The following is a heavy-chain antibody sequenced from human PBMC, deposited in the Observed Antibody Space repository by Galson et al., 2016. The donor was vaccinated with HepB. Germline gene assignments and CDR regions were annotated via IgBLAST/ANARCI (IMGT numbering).Heavy chain of an antibody. J-gene: IGHJ3*02. CDR2: INPDTGVT. Sequence: SVKVSCKASGYAFSDYYLHWVRQAPGQRPEWMGRINPDTGVTDYTQKFEGRVSMTGDTSISAAYMELRRLTSDDTAMYYCARTWGSGLDAFDIWGQGTMGVVAS. CDR1: GYAFSDYY. D-gene: IGHD3-16*01. V-gene: IGHV1-2*02. CDR3: ARTWGSGLDAFDI.